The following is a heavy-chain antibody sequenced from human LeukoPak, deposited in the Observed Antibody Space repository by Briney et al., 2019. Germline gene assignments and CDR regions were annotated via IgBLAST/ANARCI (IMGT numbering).Heavy chain of an antibody. D-gene: IGHD3-22*01. V-gene: IGHV4-4*07. Sequence: SETLSLTCTVSGGSISSYYWSWIRQPAGKGLEWIGRIYTSGSTNYNPSLKSRVTMSVDTSKNQFSLKLSSVTAADTAVYYCAREGYYYDSSGLLTAFDYWGQGTLVTVSS. CDR1: GGSISSYY. CDR2: IYTSGST. CDR3: AREGYYYDSSGLLTAFDY. J-gene: IGHJ4*02.